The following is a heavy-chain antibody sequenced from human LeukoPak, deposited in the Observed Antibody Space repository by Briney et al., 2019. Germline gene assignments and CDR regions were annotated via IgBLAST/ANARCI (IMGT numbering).Heavy chain of an antibody. J-gene: IGHJ4*02. CDR3: ARGPGDITIFGVVIGRKFDY. CDR2: IYHSGST. V-gene: IGHV4-38-2*02. D-gene: IGHD3-3*01. CDR1: GYSINSGYY. Sequence: SETLSLTCTVSGYSINSGYYWGWIRQPPGQGLEWIGSIYHSGSTYYNPSLKSRVTISVDTSKNQFSLKLSSVTAADTAVYYCARGPGDITIFGVVIGRKFDYWGQGTLVTVSS.